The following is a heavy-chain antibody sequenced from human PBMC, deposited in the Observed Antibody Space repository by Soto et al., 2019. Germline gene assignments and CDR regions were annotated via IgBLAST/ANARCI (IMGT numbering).Heavy chain of an antibody. CDR2: IYWDDDK. V-gene: IGHV2-5*02. J-gene: IGHJ4*02. CDR3: AHRHHRAGRLPITSYFDY. CDR1: GFSLSTSGVS. D-gene: IGHD1-20*01. Sequence: QITLKESGPTLVKPTQTLTLTCTFSGFSLSTSGVSVGWIRQPPGKALEWLALIYWDDDKRYSPSLKSRLTVTKDTSKTQVVLTMTNMDPVDTATYYCAHRHHRAGRLPITSYFDYWGQGNLLTVSS.